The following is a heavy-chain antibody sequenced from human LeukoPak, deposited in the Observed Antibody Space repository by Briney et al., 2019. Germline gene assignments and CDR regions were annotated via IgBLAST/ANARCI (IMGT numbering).Heavy chain of an antibody. J-gene: IGHJ4*02. CDR2: MSDGGTI. D-gene: IGHD3-3*01. V-gene: IGHV3-53*01. Sequence: GGSLRLSCVASGFSVSNNYMSWVRQAPGKGLEWVSVMSDGGTIYYADSAKGRFTVSRDNSKNTLYLQMDSLRAEDTAVFYCARDGGRSGCADWGQGGVVTVSS. CDR3: ARDGGRSGCAD. CDR1: GFSVSNNY.